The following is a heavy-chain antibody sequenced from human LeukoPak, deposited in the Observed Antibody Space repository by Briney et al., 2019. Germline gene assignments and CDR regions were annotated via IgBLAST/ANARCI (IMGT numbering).Heavy chain of an antibody. Sequence: ASVTVSCTASGYTFTSYGISWVRQAPGQGLEWMGWISAYNGNTNYAQKLQGRVTMTTDTSTSTAYMELRSLRSDDTAVYYCARFRYSSSWGYEGDYWGQGTLVTVSS. V-gene: IGHV1-18*01. J-gene: IGHJ4*02. CDR1: GYTFTSYG. CDR2: ISAYNGNT. CDR3: ARFRYSSSWGYEGDY. D-gene: IGHD6-13*01.